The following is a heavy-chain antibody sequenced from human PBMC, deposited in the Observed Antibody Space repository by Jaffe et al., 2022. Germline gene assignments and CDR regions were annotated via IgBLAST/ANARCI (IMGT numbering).Heavy chain of an antibody. CDR1: GGSISSSNW. D-gene: IGHD2-15*01. Sequence: QVQLQESGPGLVKPSGTLSLTCAVSGGSISSSNWWSWVRQPPGKGLEWIGEIYHSGSTNYNPSLKSRVTISVDKSKNQFSLKLSSVTAADTAVYYCARARVVAATTLWYYYYYMDVWGKGTTVTVSS. CDR3: ARARVVAATTLWYYYYYMDV. CDR2: IYHSGST. V-gene: IGHV4-4*02. J-gene: IGHJ6*03.